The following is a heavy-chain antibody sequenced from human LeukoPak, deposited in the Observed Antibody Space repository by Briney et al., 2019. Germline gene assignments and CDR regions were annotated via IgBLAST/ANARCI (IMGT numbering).Heavy chain of an antibody. D-gene: IGHD5-24*01. J-gene: IGHJ4*02. CDR1: GGSISSSSYY. V-gene: IGHV4-39*01. Sequence: SETLSLSCTVSGGSISSSSYYWGWIRQPPGKGLEWIGSIYYSGSTYYNPSLKSRANISVDTSKTQFSPKLSSVTAADTAVYYCARHPATAIEMATTTDFDYWGQGTLVTVSS. CDR3: ARHPATAIEMATTTDFDY. CDR2: IYYSGST.